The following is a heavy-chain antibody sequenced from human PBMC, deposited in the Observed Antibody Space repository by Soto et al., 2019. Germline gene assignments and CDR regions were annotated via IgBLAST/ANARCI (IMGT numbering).Heavy chain of an antibody. Sequence: SETLSLTCTVSGDSISSHYWSWIRQSPGKGLEWIGYISYSGSTNYNPSLKSRLTISVDTSKNEFSLRLSSVTAADTAVYFCARFRQNSGTYHRAYFDYWGQGTLVTVSS. D-gene: IGHD3-10*01. J-gene: IGHJ4*02. CDR1: GDSISSHY. CDR3: ARFRQNSGTYHRAYFDY. CDR2: ISYSGST. V-gene: IGHV4-59*08.